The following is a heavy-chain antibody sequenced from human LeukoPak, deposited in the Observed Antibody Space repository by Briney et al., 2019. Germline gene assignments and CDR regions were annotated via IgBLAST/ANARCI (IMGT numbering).Heavy chain of an antibody. J-gene: IGHJ4*02. CDR2: ISWNGGSI. CDR3: AKEAELPGLIGYFDY. CDR1: GFTFDDYA. V-gene: IGHV3-9*01. D-gene: IGHD1-26*01. Sequence: GGSLRLSCAASGFTFDDYAMRWVRQAPGKGLEWVSGISWNGGSIGYAGSVKGRFTISRDNAKNSLHLQMNSLRAEDTALYYCAKEAELPGLIGYFDYWGQGTLVTVSS.